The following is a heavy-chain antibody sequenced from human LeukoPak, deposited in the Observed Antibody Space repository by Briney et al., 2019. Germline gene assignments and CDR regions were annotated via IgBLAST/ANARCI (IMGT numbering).Heavy chain of an antibody. Sequence: GASVKVSCRASGYAFTSYDINWVRQATGQGLEWMGWMNPNSGNTGYAQKFQGRVTMTRDTSISTAYMELSSMRFEDTAVYYRARVTGSIDYWGQGTLVTVSS. J-gene: IGHJ4*02. CDR2: MNPNSGNT. CDR1: GYAFTSYD. CDR3: ARVTGSIDY. D-gene: IGHD1-26*01. V-gene: IGHV1-8*01.